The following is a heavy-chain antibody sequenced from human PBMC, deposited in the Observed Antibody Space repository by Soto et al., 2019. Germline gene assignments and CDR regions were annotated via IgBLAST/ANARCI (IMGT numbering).Heavy chain of an antibody. CDR1: GFVFSDYA. Sequence: QVVLVESGGGVVQPGGSLRLSCAASGFVFSDYALHWIRQAPGKGLEWLTFISFDGEDSYYADSVKGRFAISRDSSKNTLYLQMNSLRLEDTAVYYCARSEHGYNAFDYWGRGTRVTVSS. CDR2: ISFDGEDS. V-gene: IGHV3-30*09. D-gene: IGHD5-12*01. CDR3: ARSEHGYNAFDY. J-gene: IGHJ4*02.